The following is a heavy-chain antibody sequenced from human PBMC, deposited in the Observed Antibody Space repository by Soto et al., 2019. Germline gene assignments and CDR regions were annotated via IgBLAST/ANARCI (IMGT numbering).Heavy chain of an antibody. D-gene: IGHD3-22*01. V-gene: IGHV3-53*01. J-gene: IGHJ3*02. CDR1: GFTVSSNY. Sequence: EVQLVESGGGLIQPGGSLRLSCAASGFTVSSNYMSWVRQAPGKGLEWVSVIYSGGSTYYADSVKGRFTISRDNSKNTXYXXXXXXRXXXXAXYYXARXYDSTAGGAFDIWGQGTMVTVSS. CDR2: IYSGGST. CDR3: ARXYDSTAGGAFDI.